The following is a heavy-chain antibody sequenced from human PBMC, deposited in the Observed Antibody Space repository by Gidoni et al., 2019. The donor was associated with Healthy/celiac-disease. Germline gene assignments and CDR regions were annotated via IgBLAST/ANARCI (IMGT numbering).Heavy chain of an antibody. CDR2: IISSSSYT. J-gene: IGHJ4*02. D-gene: IGHD3-22*01. CDR3: ARARHSITMIVVVTYFDY. V-gene: IGHV3-11*06. Sequence: QVQLVESGGGLVKPGGSLRLSWAASGFACSDYYRSWIRQAPGKGLDLVSYIISSSSYTNYADSVKGRFTISRDNAKNSLYLQMNSLRAEDTAVYYCARARHSITMIVVVTYFDYWGQGTLVTVSS. CDR1: GFACSDYY.